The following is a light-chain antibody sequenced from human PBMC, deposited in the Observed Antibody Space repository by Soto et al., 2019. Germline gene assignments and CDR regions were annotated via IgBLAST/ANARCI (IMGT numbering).Light chain of an antibody. CDR3: HHRNNGHPGV. CDR2: DAS. J-gene: IGKJ5*01. CDR1: QSVSSY. V-gene: IGKV3-11*01. Sequence: EIVLTQSPATLSLSPGERATLSCRASQSVSSYLAWYQQKAGQAPRLLIYDASNRATGIPARFSGSGSGTDFTLTISIPDPDDYEIYYCHHRNNGHPGVFGQGTRLEIK.